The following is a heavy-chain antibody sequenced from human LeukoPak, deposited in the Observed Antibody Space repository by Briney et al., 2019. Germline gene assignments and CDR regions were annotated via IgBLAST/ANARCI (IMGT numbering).Heavy chain of an antibody. Sequence: PGGSLRLSCAASGFTFSSYWMSWVRQAPGKGLEWVANIKQDGSEKYYVDSVKGRFTISRDNAKNSLYLQMNSLRAEDTAVYYCARSYGAYYYDSSLGDYFDYWGQGTLVTVSS. J-gene: IGHJ4*02. D-gene: IGHD3-22*01. V-gene: IGHV3-7*01. CDR2: IKQDGSEK. CDR3: ARSYGAYYYDSSLGDYFDY. CDR1: GFTFSSYW.